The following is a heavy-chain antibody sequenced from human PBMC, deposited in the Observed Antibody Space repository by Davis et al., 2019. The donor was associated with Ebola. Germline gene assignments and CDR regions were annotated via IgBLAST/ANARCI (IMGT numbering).Heavy chain of an antibody. CDR3: AKLGVARDSRGFDY. CDR2: ISHDGINK. CDR1: GITFSSYV. D-gene: IGHD3-22*01. J-gene: IGHJ4*02. Sequence: SLKISCAASGITFSSYVMPWACQARGKWLERVVAISHDGINKYYADSVKGRFTISRDNSKNTLYLQMNSLRAEDTAVYYCAKLGVARDSRGFDYWGQGTLVTVSS. V-gene: IGHV3-30*18.